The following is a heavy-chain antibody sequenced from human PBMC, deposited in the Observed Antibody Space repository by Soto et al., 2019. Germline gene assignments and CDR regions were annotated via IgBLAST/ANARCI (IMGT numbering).Heavy chain of an antibody. Sequence: GASVKVSCKASGYTFTRYTMNWVRQAPGQRLEWTGWINPDNGNTKSSQKFQDRVIITRDTSASTAYMDLSSLRSEDTAVYYCARGIATGQLDPWGQGTLVTVFS. CDR3: ARGIATGQLDP. J-gene: IGHJ5*02. D-gene: IGHD2-15*01. CDR1: GYTFTRYT. CDR2: INPDNGNT. V-gene: IGHV1-3*01.